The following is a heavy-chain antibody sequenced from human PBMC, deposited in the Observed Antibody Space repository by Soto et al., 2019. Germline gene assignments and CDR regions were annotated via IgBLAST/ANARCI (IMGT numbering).Heavy chain of an antibody. CDR2: IIPIFGTA. Sequence: SVKVSCKASGGTFSSYAISWVRQAPGQGLEWMGGIIPIFGTANYAQKFQGRVTITADESTSTAYMELSSLRSEDTAVYYCARGPYSSGWRPGARFGRWGQGTLVTVSS. CDR1: GGTFSSYA. D-gene: IGHD6-19*01. CDR3: ARGPYSSGWRPGARFGR. J-gene: IGHJ5*02. V-gene: IGHV1-69*13.